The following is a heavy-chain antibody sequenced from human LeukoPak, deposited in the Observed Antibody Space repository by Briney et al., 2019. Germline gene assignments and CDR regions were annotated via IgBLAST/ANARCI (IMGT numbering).Heavy chain of an antibody. D-gene: IGHD3-10*01. V-gene: IGHV1-18*01. CDR3: ARYYGSGSYYNY. CDR1: GYTFTSYG. J-gene: IGHJ4*02. CDR2: ISAYNGNT. Sequence: HVASVKVSCKASGYTFTSYGISWVRQAPGQGLEWMGWISAYNGNTNYAQKLQGRVTMTTDTSTGTAYMELRSLRSDDTAVYYCARYYGSGSYYNYWGQGTLVTVSS.